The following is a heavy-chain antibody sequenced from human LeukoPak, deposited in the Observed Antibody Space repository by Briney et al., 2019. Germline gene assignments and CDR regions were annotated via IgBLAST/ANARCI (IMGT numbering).Heavy chain of an antibody. D-gene: IGHD3-22*01. CDR2: INPNSGGT. Sequence: GASVKVSCKASGYTFTGYYMHWVRQAPGQGLEWMGWINPNSGGTNYAQKFQGRVTMTRDTSISTAYMELSRLRSDDTALYYCAKDIVLEDSSGYYFDYWGQGTLVTVSS. V-gene: IGHV1-2*02. CDR1: GYTFTGYY. J-gene: IGHJ4*02. CDR3: AKDIVLEDSSGYYFDY.